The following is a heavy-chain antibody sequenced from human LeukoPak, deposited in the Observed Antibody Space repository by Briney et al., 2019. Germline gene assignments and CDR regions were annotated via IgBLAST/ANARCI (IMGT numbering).Heavy chain of an antibody. CDR1: GYTFTSYS. V-gene: IGHV1-46*01. CDR3: ARVWGSGSYYDS. J-gene: IGHJ5*01. Sequence: ASVRVSCKASGYTFTSYSMHWVRQAPGQGHEWMGIINPSGGGTSYAQKFQGRVTMTRDTSTSTVYMELSSLRSEDTAVYYCARVWGSGSYYDSWGQGTLVTVSS. CDR2: INPSGGGT. D-gene: IGHD3-10*01.